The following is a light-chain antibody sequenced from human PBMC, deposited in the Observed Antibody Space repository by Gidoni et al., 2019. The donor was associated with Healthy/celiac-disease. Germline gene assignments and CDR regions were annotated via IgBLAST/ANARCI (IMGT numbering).Light chain of an antibody. CDR2: GNS. J-gene: IGLJ2*01. CDR1: SSNIGAGYD. CDR3: QSYDSSLSGYVV. Sequence: QSVLTQPPSVSEAPGQSVTISCTGSSSNIGAGYDVHWYHQLPGTAPKLLIYGNSNRPSGVPDRFSGSKSGTSASLAITGLQAEDEADYYCQSYDSSLSGYVVFGGGTKLTVL. V-gene: IGLV1-40*01.